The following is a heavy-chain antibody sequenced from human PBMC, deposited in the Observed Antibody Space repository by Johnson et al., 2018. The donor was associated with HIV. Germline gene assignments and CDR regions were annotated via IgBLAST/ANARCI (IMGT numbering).Heavy chain of an antibody. Sequence: VQLVESGGGLVQPGGSLRLSCAASGFTVSSNYMSWVRQAPGKGLEWVSVIYSGGTTDYSDSVKGRFTISRDNSKNTLYLQMNSLRAEDTAVYYCASRQYFSSFDIWGQGTMVTVSS. CDR3: ASRQYFSSFDI. V-gene: IGHV3-66*01. CDR2: IYSGGTT. D-gene: IGHD3-3*01. CDR1: GFTVSSNY. J-gene: IGHJ3*02.